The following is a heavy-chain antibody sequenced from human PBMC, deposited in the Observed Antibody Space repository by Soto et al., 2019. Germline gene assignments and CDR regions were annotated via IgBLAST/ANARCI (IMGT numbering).Heavy chain of an antibody. CDR2: IYYDGST. J-gene: IGHJ5*02. D-gene: IGHD6-25*01. V-gene: IGHV4-59*01. CDR1: GGSISTYY. Sequence: SETLSLTCTVSGGSISTYYWSWIRQPPGKGLEWIGYIYYDGSTSYNPSLRSRVTISVDTSKNQFSLILSSVTSADTAVHYCARDQLSSGLYVWFDPWGQGTLVTVS. CDR3: ARDQLSSGLYVWFDP.